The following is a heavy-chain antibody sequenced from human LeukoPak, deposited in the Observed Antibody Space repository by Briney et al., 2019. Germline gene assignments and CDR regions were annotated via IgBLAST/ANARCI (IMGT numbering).Heavy chain of an antibody. J-gene: IGHJ4*02. D-gene: IGHD5-18*01. V-gene: IGHV3-30-3*01. CDR1: GFTLSGYW. Sequence: GGSLRLSCAAPGFTLSGYWMSWVRQAPGKGLEWVAVISYDGSNKYYADSVKGRFTISRDNSKNTLYLQMNSLRAEDTAVYYCARDAPGGYSYVSPDYWGQGTLVTVSS. CDR2: ISYDGSNK. CDR3: ARDAPGGYSYVSPDY.